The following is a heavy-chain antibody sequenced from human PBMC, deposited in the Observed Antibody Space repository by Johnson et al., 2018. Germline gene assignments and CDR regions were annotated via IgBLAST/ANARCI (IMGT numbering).Heavy chain of an antibody. CDR2: IVVGSGNT. D-gene: IGHD3-16*01. CDR3: AADPLFHYELQH. J-gene: IGHJ1*01. V-gene: IGHV1-58*01. Sequence: QLVQSGPEVRKPGTSVKVSCKTSGFTFTKSAVQWVRQARGQRLEWIGWIVVGSGNTNYAQKFQERVTIIRDMSTSTAYMELSSLRYEDTAVYYCAADPLFHYELQHWGQGTLVSVSS. CDR1: GFTFTKSA.